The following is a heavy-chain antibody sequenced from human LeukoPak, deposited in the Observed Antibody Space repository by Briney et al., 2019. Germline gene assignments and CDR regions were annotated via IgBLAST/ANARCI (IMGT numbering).Heavy chain of an antibody. D-gene: IGHD3-16*02. J-gene: IGHJ4*02. V-gene: IGHV3-30*03. CDR2: ISYDGSNK. Sequence: GGSLRLSCAASGFTFSSYGMHWVRQAPGKGLEWVAVISYDGSNKYYADSVKGRFTISRDNSKNTLYLQMNSLRVDDTAVYYCARNRRYDCWGQGTLVTVSS. CDR3: ARNRRYDC. CDR1: GFTFSSYG.